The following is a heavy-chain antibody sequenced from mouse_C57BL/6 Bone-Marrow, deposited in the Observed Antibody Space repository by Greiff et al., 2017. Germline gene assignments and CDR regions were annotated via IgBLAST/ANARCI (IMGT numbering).Heavy chain of an antibody. CDR2: IYPRSGNT. D-gene: IGHD2-3*01. J-gene: IGHJ3*01. Sequence: VQLQQSGAELARPGASVKLSCKASGYTFTSYGISWVKQRTGQGLEWIGEIYPRSGNTYYNEKFKGKATLTADKSSSTAYMELRSLTSGDSAVYFCARGWFLFAYWGQGALVTVSA. V-gene: IGHV1-81*01. CDR3: ARGWFLFAY. CDR1: GYTFTSYG.